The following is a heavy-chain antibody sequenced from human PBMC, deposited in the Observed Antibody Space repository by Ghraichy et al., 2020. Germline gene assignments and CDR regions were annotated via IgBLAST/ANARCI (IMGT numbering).Heavy chain of an antibody. J-gene: IGHJ6*01. D-gene: IGHD2-21*01. Sequence: SETLSLTCTVSGGSIYNYNYYWGWIRQPPGKGLEWIGSIYNTGSTYYNPSLKSRVTISVDTSDNQFSLKLRSVTAADTAVYYCARHFNTLCGVAHGGSMDAWGQGAAVTVYS. CDR3: ARHFNTLCGVAHGGSMDA. V-gene: IGHV4-39*01. CDR1: GGSIYNYNYY. CDR2: IYNTGST.